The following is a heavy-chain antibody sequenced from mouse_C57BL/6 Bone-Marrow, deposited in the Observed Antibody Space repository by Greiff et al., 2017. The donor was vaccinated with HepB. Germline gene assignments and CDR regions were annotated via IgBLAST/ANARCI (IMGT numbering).Heavy chain of an antibody. V-gene: IGHV1-80*01. D-gene: IGHD2-2*01. Sequence: QVQLKQSGAELVKPGASVKISCKASGYAFSSYWMNWVKQRPGKGLEWIGQIYPGDGDTNYNGKFKGKATLTADKSSSTAYMQLSSLTSEDSAVYFCGRDYGYDTFYYAMDYWGQGTSVTVSS. CDR1: GYAFSSYW. CDR3: GRDYGYDTFYYAMDY. J-gene: IGHJ4*01. CDR2: IYPGDGDT.